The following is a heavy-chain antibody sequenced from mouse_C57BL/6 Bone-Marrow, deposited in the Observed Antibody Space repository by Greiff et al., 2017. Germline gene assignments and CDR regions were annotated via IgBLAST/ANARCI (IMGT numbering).Heavy chain of an antibody. CDR3: ARSATVGDYAMDY. J-gene: IGHJ4*01. Sequence: VQLQQPGAELVRPGTSVKLSCKASGYTFTSYWMHWVKQRPGQGLEWIGVIDPSDSYTNYNQKFKGKATLTVDTSSSTAYMQLSSLTSEDSAVYYCARSATVGDYAMDYWGQGTSVTVSS. CDR2: IDPSDSYT. CDR1: GYTFTSYW. D-gene: IGHD1-1*01. V-gene: IGHV1-59*01.